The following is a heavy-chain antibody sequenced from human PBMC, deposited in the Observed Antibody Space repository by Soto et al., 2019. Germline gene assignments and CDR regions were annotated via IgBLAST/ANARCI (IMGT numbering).Heavy chain of an antibody. V-gene: IGHV3-11*06. CDR1: GFTFSDYY. Sequence: RGSLRLSCAASGFTFSDYYMSWIRQAPGKGLEWVSYISSSSSYTNYADSVKGRFTISRDNAKNSLYLQMNSLRAEDTAVYYCARDRSHIVATIPFDYWGQGTLVTVSS. CDR2: ISSSSSYT. D-gene: IGHD5-12*01. CDR3: ARDRSHIVATIPFDY. J-gene: IGHJ4*02.